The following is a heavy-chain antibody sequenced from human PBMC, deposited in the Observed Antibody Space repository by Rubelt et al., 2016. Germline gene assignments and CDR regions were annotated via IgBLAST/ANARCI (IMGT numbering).Heavy chain of an antibody. Sequence: QVQLQESGPGLVKPSGTLSLTCAVSGGSIASSNWWSWFRQPPGKGLEWIGEIYHSGITNYNTYLKSRVPLSVDKSKNPFSRNLKPWPAAETAVYYCARCVDFWSGYPFDYWGQGTLVTVSS. V-gene: IGHV4-4*02. CDR1: GGSIASSNW. CDR3: ARCVDFWSGYPFDY. CDR2: IYHSGIT. D-gene: IGHD3-3*01. J-gene: IGHJ4*02.